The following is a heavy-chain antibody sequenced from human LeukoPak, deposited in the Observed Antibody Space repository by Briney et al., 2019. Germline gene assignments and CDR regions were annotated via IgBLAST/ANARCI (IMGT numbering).Heavy chain of an antibody. D-gene: IGHD6-6*01. V-gene: IGHV4-59*08. CDR3: ARHLDGAPRPRLDYYGMDV. Sequence: SETLPLTCTVSGGSVSGYYWSWVRQPPGKGLEWIGYIYYSGGTNYNPSLKRRVTISVDTSKNQFSLNLSSVTAADTAVYYCARHLDGAPRPRLDYYGMDVWGQGTTDTVSS. J-gene: IGHJ6*02. CDR2: IYYSGGT. CDR1: GGSVSGYY.